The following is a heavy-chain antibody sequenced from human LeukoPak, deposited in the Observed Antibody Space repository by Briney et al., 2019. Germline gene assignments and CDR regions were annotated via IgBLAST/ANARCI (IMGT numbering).Heavy chain of an antibody. CDR3: AKMRWELNYFDY. Sequence: GGSLRLSCAASGFTFSRYSMNWVRQAPGKGLEWVSAISGSSSSGRTFYADSVKGRFTISRDNSKNTLYLQMNSLRAEDTAIYYCAKMRWELNYFDYWGQGTLVTVSS. D-gene: IGHD4-23*01. CDR1: GFTFSRYS. V-gene: IGHV3-23*01. CDR2: ISGSSSSGRT. J-gene: IGHJ4*02.